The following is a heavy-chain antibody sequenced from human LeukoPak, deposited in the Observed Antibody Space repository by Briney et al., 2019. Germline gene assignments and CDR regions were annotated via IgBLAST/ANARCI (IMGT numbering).Heavy chain of an antibody. V-gene: IGHV1-8*02. CDR2: INPNSGNT. D-gene: IGHD1-7*01. CDR1: GYTFTGYY. J-gene: IGHJ4*02. CDR3: ARGGLELPDY. Sequence: ASVKVSCKASGYTFTGYYMHWVRQAPGQGLEWMGWINPNSGNTGYAQKFQGRVTMTRNTSISTAYMELSSLRSEDTAVYYCARGGLELPDYWGQGTLVTVSS.